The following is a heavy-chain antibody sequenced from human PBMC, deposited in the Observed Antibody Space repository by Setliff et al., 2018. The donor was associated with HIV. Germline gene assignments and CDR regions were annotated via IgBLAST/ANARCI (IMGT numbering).Heavy chain of an antibody. D-gene: IGHD1-26*01. CDR1: GGSISSYY. CDR2: IYTSGST. J-gene: IGHJ4*02. V-gene: IGHV4-4*08. Sequence: PSETLSLTCTVSGGSISSYYWSWIRQPPGEGLEWIGYIYTSGSTNYNPSLKSRVTISVDTSKNQFSLKLSSVTAADTAVYYCARRMSSGSYYDYWGQGTLVTVSS. CDR3: ARRMSSGSYYDY.